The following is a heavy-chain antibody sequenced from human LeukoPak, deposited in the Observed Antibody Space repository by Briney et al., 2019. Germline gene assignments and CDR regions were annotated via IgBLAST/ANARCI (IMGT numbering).Heavy chain of an antibody. CDR3: AARGYCSSTSCLLEY. J-gene: IGHJ4*02. Sequence: PGGSLRLSCAASGFTFSSYWMHWVRRAPGKGLVWVSRINSDGSSTNYADSVKGRFTISRDNAKNTLYLQMSSLRAEDTAVYYCAARGYCSSTSCLLEYWGQGTLVTVSS. CDR1: GFTFSSYW. D-gene: IGHD2-2*01. V-gene: IGHV3-74*01. CDR2: INSDGSST.